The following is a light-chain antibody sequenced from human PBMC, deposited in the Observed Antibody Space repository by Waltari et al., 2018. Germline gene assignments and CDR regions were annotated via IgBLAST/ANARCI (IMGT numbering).Light chain of an antibody. CDR3: SSYTRSSSVV. J-gene: IGLJ2*01. CDR2: DVS. Sequence: QSALTQPAPVSGSPGQSITLPCPGTSSDVGGYNYVPWYQQHPGKAPKLMIFDVSNRPSGVSNRFSGSKSANTASLTISGLQAEDEADYYCSSYTRSSSVVFGGGTKLTVL. CDR1: SSDVGGYNY. V-gene: IGLV2-14*03.